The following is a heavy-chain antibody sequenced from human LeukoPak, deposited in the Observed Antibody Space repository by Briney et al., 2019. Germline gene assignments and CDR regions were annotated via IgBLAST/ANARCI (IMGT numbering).Heavy chain of an antibody. CDR1: GYTFTSYG. J-gene: IGHJ4*02. Sequence: ASVKVSCKASGYTFTSYGISWVRQAPGQGLEWMGWISAYNGNTSYARKLQGRVTMTTDTSTSTAYMELRSLRSDDTAVYYCARGIPGIAVAGPLQFDYWGQGTLVTVSS. V-gene: IGHV1-18*01. CDR3: ARGIPGIAVAGPLQFDY. CDR2: ISAYNGNT. D-gene: IGHD6-19*01.